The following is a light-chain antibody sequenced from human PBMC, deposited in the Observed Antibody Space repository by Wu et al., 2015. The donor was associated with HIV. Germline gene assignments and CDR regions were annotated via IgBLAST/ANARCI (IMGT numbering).Light chain of an antibody. J-gene: IGKJ1*01. CDR3: QQYRNSVWT. CDR2: GTS. V-gene: IGKV3-20*01. Sequence: SPGDRATLSCRASQGINSAYFAWYQQKPGQAPRLLIYGTSLRATGVPDRFSGSGSGTDFTLTISRLEPEDFAFYYCQQYRNSVWTFGQGTKVEIK. CDR1: QGINSAY.